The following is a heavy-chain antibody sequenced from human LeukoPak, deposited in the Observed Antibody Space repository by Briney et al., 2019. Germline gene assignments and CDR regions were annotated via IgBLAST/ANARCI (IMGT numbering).Heavy chain of an antibody. CDR3: AKGKDDSSGWYFFY. CDR2: ISSSGSTI. D-gene: IGHD6-19*01. J-gene: IGHJ4*02. V-gene: IGHV3-48*03. CDR1: GFTFSSYE. Sequence: GGSLRLSCAASGFTFSSYEMNWVRQAPGRGLEWVSYISSSGSTIYYADSVKGRFTISRDNSKNTLYLQMNSLRAEDTAVYYCAKGKDDSSGWYFFYWGQGTLVTVSS.